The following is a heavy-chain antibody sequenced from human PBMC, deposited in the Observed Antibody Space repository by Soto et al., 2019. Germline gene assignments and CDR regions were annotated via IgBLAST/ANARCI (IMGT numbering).Heavy chain of an antibody. CDR1: GFTFNSYS. CDR3: ARAGYYGLGILL. D-gene: IGHD3-10*01. CDR2: ISGSSSTI. J-gene: IGHJ4*02. V-gene: IGHV3-48*02. Sequence: EVQLVESGGGLVQPGGSLRLSCAASGFTFNSYSMNWVRQAPGKGLEWVSYISGSSSTIYYADSVKGRFTISRDNAKNSLYLPMNSLRDEDTAVYYCARAGYYGLGILLWGQGTLVAVSS.